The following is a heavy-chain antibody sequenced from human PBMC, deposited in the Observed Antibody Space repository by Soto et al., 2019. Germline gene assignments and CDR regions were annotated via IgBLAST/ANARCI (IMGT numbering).Heavy chain of an antibody. V-gene: IGHV3-30*18. CDR3: AKDVYCSTTGCLRNIVYC. CDR2: MSYDGINK. D-gene: IGHD2-2*01. J-gene: IGHJ4*02. Sequence: QVQLVESGGGVVQPGRSLRLSCAASGFTFSNYGMHWVRQAPGKGLEWVSIMSYDGINKLYADSVKGRFTISRDNSKNTLYLQMDSLRAEDTAVYYCAKDVYCSTTGCLRNIVYCWGQGTLVTVSS. CDR1: GFTFSNYG.